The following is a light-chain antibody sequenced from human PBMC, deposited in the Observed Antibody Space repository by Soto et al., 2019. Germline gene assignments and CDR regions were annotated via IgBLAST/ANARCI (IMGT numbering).Light chain of an antibody. V-gene: IGKV1D-12*01. Sequence: DIQMTQSPSSVSASIGDTVTITCRASQDISTLLAWYQQKPGKAPKLLIYGASTLESGVPSRFSGRGSGTDFTLTISSLQPEEFATYFCQQADSFPRTFGGGTKVEIK. J-gene: IGKJ4*01. CDR3: QQADSFPRT. CDR1: QDISTL. CDR2: GAS.